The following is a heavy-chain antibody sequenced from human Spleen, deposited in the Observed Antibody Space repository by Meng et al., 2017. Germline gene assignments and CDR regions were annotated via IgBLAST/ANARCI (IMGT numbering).Heavy chain of an antibody. CDR2: INPKSGDT. D-gene: IGHD6-25*01. Sequence: QGQLVQSGAEVKKPGASVKFPCKPSGYPFPDYYIHWVRRAPGQGLEWMGRINPKSGDTHYAQKFQARVTMTGDTSISTAYMELSGLRSDDTAMYYCARDEDISAAGKLFGDYWGQGTLVTVSS. V-gene: IGHV1-2*06. J-gene: IGHJ4*02. CDR1: GYPFPDYY. CDR3: ARDEDISAAGKLFGDY.